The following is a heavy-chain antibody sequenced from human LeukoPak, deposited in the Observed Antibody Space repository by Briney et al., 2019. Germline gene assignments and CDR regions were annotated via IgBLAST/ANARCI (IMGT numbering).Heavy chain of an antibody. Sequence: ASVKVSCKASGYTFASYGINWVRQAPGQGLEWMGWISTSNGNTNYAQKLQGRVTMTTDTSTSTAYMQLGSLRSDDTAVYCCARQYCSSTTCSIPLDYWGQGTLVTVSS. V-gene: IGHV1-18*01. CDR2: ISTSNGNT. D-gene: IGHD2-2*01. CDR3: ARQYCSSTTCSIPLDY. CDR1: GYTFASYG. J-gene: IGHJ4*02.